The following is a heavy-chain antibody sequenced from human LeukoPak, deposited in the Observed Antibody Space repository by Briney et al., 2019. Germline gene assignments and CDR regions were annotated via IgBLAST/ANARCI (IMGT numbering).Heavy chain of an antibody. V-gene: IGHV3-30-3*01. CDR2: ISYDGSNK. Sequence: PGGSLRLSCAASGFTFSNYPMHWVRQAPGKGLEWVAVISYDGSNKYYADSVKGRFTISRDNSKNTLNLQMNSLRAEDTAVYYCARGGVVGAINSSDYWGQGTLVTVSS. CDR1: GFTFSNYP. CDR3: ARGGVVGAINSSDY. D-gene: IGHD1-26*01. J-gene: IGHJ4*02.